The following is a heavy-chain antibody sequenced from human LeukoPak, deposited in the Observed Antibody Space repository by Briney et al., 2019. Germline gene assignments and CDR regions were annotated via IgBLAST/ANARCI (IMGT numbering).Heavy chain of an antibody. J-gene: IGHJ6*03. Sequence: GGSLRLACAASGFTFSGYSMTWVRQAPGKGLEWVSSISRSSIYRYYADSVEGRFTVSRDTARKSLYLQMNSLRAEDTAVYYCARTRIGNSGFHLSMDVWGKGTTVTIPS. CDR1: GFTFSGYS. V-gene: IGHV3-21*01. D-gene: IGHD6-19*01. CDR3: ARTRIGNSGFHLSMDV. CDR2: ISRSSIYR.